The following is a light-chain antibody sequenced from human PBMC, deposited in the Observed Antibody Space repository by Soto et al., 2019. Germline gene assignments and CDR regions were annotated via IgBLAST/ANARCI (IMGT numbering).Light chain of an antibody. CDR3: QQGYSTPRT. CDR1: QSISNY. CDR2: GAS. Sequence: DIPMTQSPSSLSASVGDRVTITCRASQSISNYLNWYQHNPGKAPKLLIYGASNLQSGVPSRFSGSGSGTDFTLTISSLQPEDFATYYCQQGYSTPRTFGQGTKVEIK. V-gene: IGKV1-39*01. J-gene: IGKJ1*01.